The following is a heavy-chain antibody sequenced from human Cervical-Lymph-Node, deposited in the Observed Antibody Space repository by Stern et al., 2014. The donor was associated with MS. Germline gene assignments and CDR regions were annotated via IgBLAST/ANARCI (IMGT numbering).Heavy chain of an antibody. CDR1: GFTVSTHY. D-gene: IGHD2-15*01. J-gene: IGHJ4*02. CDR3: ARGRED. V-gene: IGHV3-53*01. Sequence: EVQLLESGGGLIQPGGSLRLSCAASGFTVSTHYMTWVRQAPGKGLEWVSVLYSGGDRYYADSVKGRFTISRDNSKNTLYLEMNSLRAEDTAVYYCARGREDWGQGTLVTVSP. CDR2: LYSGGDR.